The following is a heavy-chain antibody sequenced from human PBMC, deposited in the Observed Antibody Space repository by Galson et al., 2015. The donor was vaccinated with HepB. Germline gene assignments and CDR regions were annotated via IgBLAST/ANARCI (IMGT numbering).Heavy chain of an antibody. Sequence: SVKVSCKASGYTFTSYYMHWVRQAPGQGLEWMGIINPNGGSTSYAQKFQGRVTMTRDTSTSTVYMEMSSLRSEDTAVYFCARSTARDAFDIWGQGTMVTVSS. V-gene: IGHV1-46*01. CDR3: ARSTARDAFDI. CDR1: GYTFTSYY. CDR2: INPNGGST. D-gene: IGHD2-21*02. J-gene: IGHJ3*02.